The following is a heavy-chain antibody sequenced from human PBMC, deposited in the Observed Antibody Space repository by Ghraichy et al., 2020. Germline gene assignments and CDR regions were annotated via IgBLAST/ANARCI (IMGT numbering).Heavy chain of an antibody. CDR1: GFTFSSYG. Sequence: GESLNISCAASGFTFSSYGMHWVRQAPGKGLEWVAVISYDGSNKYYADSVKGRFTISRDNSKNTLYLQMNSLRAEDTAVYYCAKIYYDFWSGYDYYYYGMDVWGQGTTVTVSS. CDR2: ISYDGSNK. D-gene: IGHD3-3*01. CDR3: AKIYYDFWSGYDYYYYGMDV. V-gene: IGHV3-30*18. J-gene: IGHJ6*02.